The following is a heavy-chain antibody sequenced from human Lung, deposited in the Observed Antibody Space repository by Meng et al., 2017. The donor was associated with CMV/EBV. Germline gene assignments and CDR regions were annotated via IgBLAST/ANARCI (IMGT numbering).Heavy chain of an antibody. Sequence: INLKESGPTLVKPKQSPTLTCTFSGFSLSTSEVGVGWIRQPPGKALEWLAVIYWDDDKRYSPSLKSRLTITKDTSKNQVVLTLTNMDPVDTATYYCALFTRSWFDPWGQGTLVTVSS. CDR2: IYWDDDK. CDR3: ALFTRSWFDP. CDR1: GFSLSTSEVG. V-gene: IGHV2-5*02. D-gene: IGHD2-2*01. J-gene: IGHJ5*02.